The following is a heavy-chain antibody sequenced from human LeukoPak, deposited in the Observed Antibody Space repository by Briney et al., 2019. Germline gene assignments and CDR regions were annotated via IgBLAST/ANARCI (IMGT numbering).Heavy chain of an antibody. J-gene: IGHJ2*01. CDR3: ARELCTNGVCYTSRYFDL. V-gene: IGHV4-34*01. D-gene: IGHD2-8*01. CDR1: GGSFSGYY. CDR2: INHSGST. Sequence: PSETLSLTCAVYGGSFSGYYWSWIRQPPGKGLEWIGEINHSGSTNYKPSLKSRVTISVDTSKNQFSLKLISVTAADTAVYYCARELCTNGVCYTSRYFDLWGRGTLVTVSS.